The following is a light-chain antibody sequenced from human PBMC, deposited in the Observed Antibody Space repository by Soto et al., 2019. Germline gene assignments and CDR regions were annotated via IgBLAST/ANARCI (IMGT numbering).Light chain of an antibody. CDR3: SSYTSSSTLVV. J-gene: IGLJ3*02. V-gene: IGLV2-14*01. Sequence: QSALTQPASVSGSPGQSITISCTGTSSDVGGYNYVSWYQQYPGKAPKLMIYAVSDRPSGVSNRFSGSKSGYTASLTISGLQAEDEADYYCSSYTSSSTLVVFGGGTKVTVL. CDR2: AVS. CDR1: SSDVGGYNY.